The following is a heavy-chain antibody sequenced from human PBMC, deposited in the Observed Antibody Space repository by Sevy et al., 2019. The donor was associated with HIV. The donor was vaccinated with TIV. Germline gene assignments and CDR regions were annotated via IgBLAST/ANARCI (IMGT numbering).Heavy chain of an antibody. CDR1: GYTFTSYG. Sequence: ASVKVSCKASGYTFTSYGISWVRQAPGQGLEWMGWISAYNGNTNYAQKLQGRVTMTTDTSTSTAYMGLRSLRSDDTAVYYCARVNTGIVGATGDYYYYYYMDVWGKGTTVTVSS. J-gene: IGHJ6*03. CDR2: ISAYNGNT. CDR3: ARVNTGIVGATGDYYYYYYMDV. D-gene: IGHD1-26*01. V-gene: IGHV1-18*04.